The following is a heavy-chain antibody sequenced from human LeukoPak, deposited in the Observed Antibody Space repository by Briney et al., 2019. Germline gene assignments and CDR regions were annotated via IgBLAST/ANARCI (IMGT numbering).Heavy chain of an antibody. Sequence: GASLKISCKGSGYTFTNYWIGWVRQMLEKGLGWMGIIYPGDSDPRYSPSFQGQVTISADKSISTAYLQWSSLKASETAMYYCARHGVANDYWGKGTLVTVSS. D-gene: IGHD3-3*01. J-gene: IGHJ4*02. CDR2: IYPGDSDP. CDR3: ARHGVANDY. CDR1: GYTFTNYW. V-gene: IGHV5-51*01.